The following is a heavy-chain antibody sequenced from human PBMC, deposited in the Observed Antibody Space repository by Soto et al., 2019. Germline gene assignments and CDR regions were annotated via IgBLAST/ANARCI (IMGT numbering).Heavy chain of an antibody. CDR2: FDPEDGET. J-gene: IGHJ3*02. D-gene: IGHD2-2*01. V-gene: IGHV1-24*01. Sequence: ASVKVSCKVSGYTLTELSMHWVRQAPGKGLEWMGGFDPEDGETIYAQKFQGRVTMTEDTSTDTAFMELNSLRSEDTAVYYCATLAPVSAHAFDIWGQGTMVTVSS. CDR3: ATLAPVSAHAFDI. CDR1: GYTLTELS.